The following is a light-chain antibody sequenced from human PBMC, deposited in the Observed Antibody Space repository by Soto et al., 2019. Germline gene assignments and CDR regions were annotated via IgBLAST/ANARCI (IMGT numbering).Light chain of an antibody. CDR2: VAS. V-gene: IGKV1-39*01. Sequence: DIQMTQSPSSLSASVGDRVTITCRASQSISSYLNWYQQKPGKAPKILIYVASTLQSGVPCRFSGSGSGTHFTLTIASLQAEDFGTYYCQQSYRSPYSFGQVTKLEIK. CDR1: QSISSY. CDR3: QQSYRSPYS. J-gene: IGKJ2*01.